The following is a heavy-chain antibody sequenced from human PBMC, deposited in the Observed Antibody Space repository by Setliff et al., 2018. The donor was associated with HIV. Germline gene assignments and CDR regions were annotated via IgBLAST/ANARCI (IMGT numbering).Heavy chain of an antibody. D-gene: IGHD3-10*01. CDR2: IYYSGST. CDR3: ASLMYYYGSGSYKVFDY. Sequence: CTVSGGSISSGGYYWSWIRQHPGKGLEWIGYIYYSGSTYYNPSLKSRVTISVDTSKNQFSLKLSSVTAADTAVYYCASLMYYYGSGSYKVFDYWGQGTLVTVSS. V-gene: IGHV4-31*03. CDR1: GGSISSGGYY. J-gene: IGHJ4*02.